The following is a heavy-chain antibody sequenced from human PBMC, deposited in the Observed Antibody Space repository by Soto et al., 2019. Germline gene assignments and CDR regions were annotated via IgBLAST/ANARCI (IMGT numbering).Heavy chain of an antibody. V-gene: IGHV1-2*02. CDR1: RYTFTGYY. J-gene: IGHJ5*02. CDR3: ARARDTYNWFDP. D-gene: IGHD5-18*01. CDR2: INPNSGGT. Sequence: ASVKVSCKHSRYTFTGYYMHWVRQAPGQGLEWMGWINPNSGGTNYAQKFQGRVTMTRDTSISTAYMELSRMGSDDTAVYYCARARDTYNWFDPWGQGTLVTVSS.